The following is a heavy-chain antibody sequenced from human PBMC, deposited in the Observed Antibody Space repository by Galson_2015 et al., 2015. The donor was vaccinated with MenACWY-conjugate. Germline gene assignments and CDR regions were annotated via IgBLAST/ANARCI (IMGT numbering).Heavy chain of an antibody. CDR2: ISGNT. CDR3: AKWSGYGDC. V-gene: IGHV3-23*01. Sequence: SLRLSCAASGFTFSSNGMSWVRQAPGKGLEWVSGISGNTFYADSVKGRFTISRDNSKNTVNLQMNNLRAEDTGLYYCAKWSGYGDCWCQGTSVTVSS. D-gene: IGHD3-10*01. J-gene: IGHJ4*03. CDR1: GFTFSSNG.